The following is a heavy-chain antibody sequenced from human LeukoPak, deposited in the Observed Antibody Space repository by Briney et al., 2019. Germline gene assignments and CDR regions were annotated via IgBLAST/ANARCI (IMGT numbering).Heavy chain of an antibody. D-gene: IGHD3-10*02. J-gene: IGHJ6*02. Sequence: QPGGSLRLSCAASGFTFSSYAMHWVRQAPGKGLGWVAVISYDGSNKYYADSVKGRFTISRDNSKNTLYLQMNSLRAEDTAVYYCARAGPYYVAYYYYGMDVWGQGTTVTVSS. CDR3: ARAGPYYVAYYYYGMDV. V-gene: IGHV3-30-3*01. CDR1: GFTFSSYA. CDR2: ISYDGSNK.